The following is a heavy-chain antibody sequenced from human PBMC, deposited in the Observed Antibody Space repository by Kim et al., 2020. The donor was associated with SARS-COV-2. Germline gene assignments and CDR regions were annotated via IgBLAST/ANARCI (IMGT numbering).Heavy chain of an antibody. Sequence: YSPSFQGQVTISADKSISTAYLQWSSLKASDTAMYYCARQTGAVAGIINYWGQGTLVTVSS. J-gene: IGHJ4*02. D-gene: IGHD6-19*01. CDR3: ARQTGAVAGIINY. V-gene: IGHV5-51*01.